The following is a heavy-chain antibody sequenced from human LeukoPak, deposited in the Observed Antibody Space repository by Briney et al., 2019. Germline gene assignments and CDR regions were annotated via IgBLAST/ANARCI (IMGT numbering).Heavy chain of an antibody. V-gene: IGHV3-30-3*01. J-gene: IGHJ4*02. CDR1: GFTFSSYA. CDR3: AREDDPTVTNPFDY. CDR2: ISYDGSNK. Sequence: PGGSLRLSCAASGFTFSSYAMHWVRQAPGKGLEWVAVISYDGSNKYYADSVKGRFTISRDNSKNTLYLQMNSLRAEDTAVYYCAREDDPTVTNPFDYWGQGTLVTVSS. D-gene: IGHD4-17*01.